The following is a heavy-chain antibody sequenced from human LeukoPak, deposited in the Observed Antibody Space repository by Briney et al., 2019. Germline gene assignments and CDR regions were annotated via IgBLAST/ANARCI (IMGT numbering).Heavy chain of an antibody. J-gene: IGHJ4*02. D-gene: IGHD2-21*02. Sequence: GRSLRLSCAASGFTFTNYALHWVRQAPGKGLDWVAVISYDGTNKYYADSVKGRFTISRDNSKNTLSLQMNSLRAEDTALYYCARGFVLGAAKNYFDYWGQGALVTVSS. CDR3: ARGFVLGAAKNYFDY. CDR1: GFTFTNYA. CDR2: ISYDGTNK. V-gene: IGHV3-30-3*01.